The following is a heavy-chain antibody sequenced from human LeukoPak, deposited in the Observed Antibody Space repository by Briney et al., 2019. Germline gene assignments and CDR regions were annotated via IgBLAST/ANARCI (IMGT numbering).Heavy chain of an antibody. D-gene: IGHD4-23*01. V-gene: IGHV3-30*02. CDR2: LQNHGGDI. CDR3: ARDRVRGGNSLVDY. CDR1: GFTFSNYG. J-gene: IGHJ4*02. Sequence: PGGSLRLSCAASGFTFSNYGMHWVRQAPDKGLEWVAFLQNHGGDIHYAESVEGRFTISRDNSKNTLYLQMNSLRAEDTAVYYCARDRVRGGNSLVDYWGQGTLVNGSS.